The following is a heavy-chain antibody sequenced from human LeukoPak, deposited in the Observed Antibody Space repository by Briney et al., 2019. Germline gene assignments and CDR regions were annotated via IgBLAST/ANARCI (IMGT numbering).Heavy chain of an antibody. V-gene: IGHV3-49*03. CDR3: TRAVVITDRAFDY. D-gene: IGHD3-22*01. J-gene: IGHJ4*02. Sequence: GGSLRLSCTASGFTFGGYAMSWFRQAPGKGLEWVGFVRSKAYGGTTEYAASVKGRFTISRDDSKSIAYLQMNSLKTEDTAVYYCTRAVVITDRAFDYWGQGTLVTVSS. CDR1: GFTFGGYA. CDR2: VRSKAYGGTT.